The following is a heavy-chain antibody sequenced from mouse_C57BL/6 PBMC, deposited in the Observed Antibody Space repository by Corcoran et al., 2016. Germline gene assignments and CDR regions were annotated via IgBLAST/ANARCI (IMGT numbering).Heavy chain of an antibody. Sequence: QVTLKESGPGILQSSQTLSLTCSFSGFSLSTSGMGVSWIRQPSGKGLEWLAHIYWDDDKRYNPSLQSRLTIPKDTSRNQVFLKITSVDTADTATYYCARRDYYGKGAMDDWGQGTAVTVSS. CDR2: IYWDDDK. CDR3: ARRDYYGKGAMDD. J-gene: IGHJ4*01. D-gene: IGHD1-1*01. CDR1: GFSLSTSGMG. V-gene: IGHV8-12*01.